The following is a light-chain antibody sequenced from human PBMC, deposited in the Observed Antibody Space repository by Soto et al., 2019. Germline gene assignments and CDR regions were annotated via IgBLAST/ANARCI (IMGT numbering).Light chain of an antibody. J-gene: IGKJ1*01. CDR3: QQSYSTPPGT. CDR2: ATS. Sequence: IQMTQSPSSLSASVGDIFTIXXRASQSISTYLIWYQQKPGKATKLLXYATSSLQSGVPSRFSGSGSGTDFTLTISSLQPEDFATYYCQQSYSTPPGTFGQGTKVDI. CDR1: QSISTY. V-gene: IGKV1-39*01.